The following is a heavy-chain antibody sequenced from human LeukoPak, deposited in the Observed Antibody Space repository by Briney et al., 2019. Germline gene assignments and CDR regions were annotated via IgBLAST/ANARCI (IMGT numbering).Heavy chain of an antibody. D-gene: IGHD6-19*01. J-gene: IGHJ4*02. CDR3: ARDRSSGWDNFDY. CDR1: GFTFDDYG. CDR2: TNWNGGST. V-gene: IGHV3-20*01. Sequence: RGSLRLSCAASGFTFDDYGMSWVRQAPGKGLEWVSGTNWNGGSTGYADSVKGRFTISRDNAKNSLYLQMNSLRAEDTALYHCARDRSSGWDNFDYWGQGTLVTVSS.